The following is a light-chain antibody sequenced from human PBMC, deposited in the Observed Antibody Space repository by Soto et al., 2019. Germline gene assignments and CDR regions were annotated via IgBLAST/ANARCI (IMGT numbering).Light chain of an antibody. V-gene: IGLV2-14*03. CDR3: GSYTTSSNYV. Sequence: QSALTQHASVSGSPGRSITISCAGTISDVGSYNYVSWYQQYPGKAPKLMIYDVSTRPSGVSDRFSGSKSGNTASLTISGLRAEDEADYYCGSYTTSSNYVFGTGTKVTVL. CDR1: ISDVGSYNY. CDR2: DVS. J-gene: IGLJ1*01.